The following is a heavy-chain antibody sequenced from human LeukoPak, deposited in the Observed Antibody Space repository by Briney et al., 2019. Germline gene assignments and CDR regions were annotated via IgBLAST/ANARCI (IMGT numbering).Heavy chain of an antibody. CDR3: ARDFDRGAFDI. D-gene: IGHD3-22*01. Sequence: GGSLRLSCAASGFTFSSYWMHWVRQAPGKGLVWVPRINSDGSSTSYADSVKGRFTISRDNAKNTLYLQMNSLRAEDTAVYYCARDFDRGAFDIWGQGTMVTVSS. CDR2: INSDGSST. CDR1: GFTFSSYW. V-gene: IGHV3-74*01. J-gene: IGHJ3*02.